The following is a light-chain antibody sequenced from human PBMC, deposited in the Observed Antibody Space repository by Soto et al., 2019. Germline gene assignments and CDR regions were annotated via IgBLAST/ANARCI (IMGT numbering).Light chain of an antibody. J-gene: IGLJ2*01. CDR1: YSNIGRSY. CDR2: RNN. Sequence: QSVLTQPPSASGTPGQRVTISCSGSYSNIGRSYVFWYKQVPGTAPRLLIYRNNHRPSGVPERFAGSKSGTGASLAISGRQSDDEAVYYCAAWDDSLSGVVFGGGTKVTVL. V-gene: IGLV1-47*01. CDR3: AAWDDSLSGVV.